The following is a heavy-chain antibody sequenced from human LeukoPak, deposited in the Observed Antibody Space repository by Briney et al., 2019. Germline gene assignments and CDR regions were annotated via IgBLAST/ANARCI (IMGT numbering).Heavy chain of an antibody. CDR2: ISSSSSYI. CDR1: GFTFSSYS. V-gene: IGHV3-21*01. J-gene: IGHJ4*02. CDR3: ARDRGSYYYFDY. Sequence: GGSLRLSCAASGFTFSSYSMNWVRQAPGKGLEWVSSISSSSSYIYYADSVKGRFTISRDNAKNSLYLQMNSLRAEDTAVYYCARDRGSYYYFDYWGQGTLVTVSS. D-gene: IGHD3-10*01.